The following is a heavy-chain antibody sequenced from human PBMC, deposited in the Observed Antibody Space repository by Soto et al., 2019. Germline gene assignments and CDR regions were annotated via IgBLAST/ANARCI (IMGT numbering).Heavy chain of an antibody. CDR2: IYYSGST. D-gene: IGHD3-3*01. CDR1: GGSISSYY. V-gene: IGHV4-59*01. J-gene: IGHJ2*01. Sequence: SETLSLTCTVSGGSISSYYWSWIRQPPGKGLEWIGYIYYSGSTNYNPSLKSRVTISVDTSKNQFSLKLSSVTAADTAVYYFARANDFWSGYYGYFDLWGRGTLVTVSS. CDR3: ARANDFWSGYYGYFDL.